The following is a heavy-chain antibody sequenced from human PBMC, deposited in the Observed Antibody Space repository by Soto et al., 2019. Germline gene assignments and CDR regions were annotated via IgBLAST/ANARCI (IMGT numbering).Heavy chain of an antibody. Sequence: QVQLHESGPGLVKPSQTLSLTCNVSGGSVRSGDFYWGWIRQPPGKGLESIGYIYSTESTYYNPSLKRRILISLDRPRNQFSLRLASSAAADTAIYYSARMNGGHYDYWGPGVLVTVSS. CDR1: GGSVRSGDFY. D-gene: IGHD2-8*01. J-gene: IGHJ4*02. V-gene: IGHV4-30-4*01. CDR2: IYSTEST. CDR3: ARMNGGHYDY.